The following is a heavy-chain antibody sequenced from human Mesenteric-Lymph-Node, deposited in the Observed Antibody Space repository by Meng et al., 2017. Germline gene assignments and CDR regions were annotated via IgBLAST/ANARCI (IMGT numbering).Heavy chain of an antibody. V-gene: IGHV4-31*01. CDR3: ARTNYGDYNWFDP. CDR1: GGSISSGGSY. D-gene: IGHD4-17*01. J-gene: IGHJ5*02. CDR2: IYYSGST. Sequence: QGQLQGSGPGLVKPSQTLSLTCTVSGGSISSGGSYWSWIRQHPGKGLEWIGYIYYSGSTYYNPSLKSLVTISVDTSKNQFSLKLSSVTAADTAVYFCARTNYGDYNWFDPWGQGTLVTVS.